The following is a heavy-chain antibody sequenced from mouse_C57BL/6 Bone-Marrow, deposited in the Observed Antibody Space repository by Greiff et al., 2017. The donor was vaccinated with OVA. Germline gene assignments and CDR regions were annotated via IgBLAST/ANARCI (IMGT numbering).Heavy chain of an antibody. D-gene: IGHD1-1*01. Sequence: EVQGVESGGGLVKPGGSLKLSCAASGFTFSSYAMSWVRQTPEKRLEWVATISDGGSYTYYPDNVKGRFTISRDNAKNNLYLQMGHLTSEDTAMYYCARDLLLHYYGSGCFDYWGQGTTLTVSS. CDR2: ISDGGSYT. CDR3: ARDLLLHYYGSGCFDY. J-gene: IGHJ2*01. V-gene: IGHV5-4*01. CDR1: GFTFSSYA.